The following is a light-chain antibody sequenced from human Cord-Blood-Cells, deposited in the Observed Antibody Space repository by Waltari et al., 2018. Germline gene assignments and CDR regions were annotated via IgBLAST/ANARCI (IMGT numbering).Light chain of an antibody. CDR2: DVS. CDR1: SSDVGGYNY. Sequence: QSALTQPASVSGSPGQSITIPCTGTSSDVGGYNYVSWYQQHPGKAPKLMIYDVSKRPSGVSNRFSGSKSGNTASLPISGLQAEDEADYYCSSYTSSSTYVVFGGGTKLTVL. J-gene: IGLJ2*01. CDR3: SSYTSSSTYVV. V-gene: IGLV2-14*01.